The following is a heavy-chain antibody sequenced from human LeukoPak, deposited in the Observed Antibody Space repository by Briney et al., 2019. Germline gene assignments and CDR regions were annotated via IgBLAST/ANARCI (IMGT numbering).Heavy chain of an antibody. J-gene: IGHJ4*02. Sequence: GESLKISCKGSGYSFPTYWIAWVRQMPGKGLEWMGIIYPDESNIRYSPSFQGQVTISADKSISTAYLQWSSLKASNTAMYYCARPPSRGYSSSFEYWGQGTLVTVSS. D-gene: IGHD2-2*03. CDR3: ARPPSRGYSSSFEY. CDR1: GYSFPTYW. CDR2: IYPDESNI. V-gene: IGHV5-51*01.